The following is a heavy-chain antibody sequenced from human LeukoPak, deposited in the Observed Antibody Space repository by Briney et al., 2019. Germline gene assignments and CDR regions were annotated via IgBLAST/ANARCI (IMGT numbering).Heavy chain of an antibody. V-gene: IGHV3-33*01. J-gene: IGHJ6*02. CDR2: IWYDGSNK. CDR3: ARDVGATHYYNGMDV. CDR1: GFTFSSYG. D-gene: IGHD1-26*01. Sequence: GGSLRLSCAASGFTFSSYGMHWVRQAPGKGLEWVAVIWYDGSNKYYADSVKGRFTISRDNSKNTLYLQMNSLRAEDTAVYYCARDVGATHYYNGMDVWGQGTTVTVSS.